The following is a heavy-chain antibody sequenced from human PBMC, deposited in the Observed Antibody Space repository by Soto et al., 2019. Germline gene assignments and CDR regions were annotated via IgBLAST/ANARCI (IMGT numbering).Heavy chain of an antibody. D-gene: IGHD2-21*01. Sequence: WISQTPGKGLMWVSRINNDGSGTADADSVRGRFTISRDNAKNTLYLQLNSLRAEDTAVYYCARDVAPGYFDYWGQGTPVTV. J-gene: IGHJ4*02. CDR3: ARDVAPGYFDY. V-gene: IGHV3-74*01. CDR2: INNDGSGT.